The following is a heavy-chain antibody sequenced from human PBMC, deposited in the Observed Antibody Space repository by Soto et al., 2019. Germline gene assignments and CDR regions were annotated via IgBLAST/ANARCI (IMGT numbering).Heavy chain of an antibody. CDR3: AKDLYYSGYDAPAEYFQH. V-gene: IGHV3-30*18. Sequence: QVQLVESGGGVVQPGRSLRLSCAASRFTFSSYGMHWVRQAPGKGLEWVAVISYDGSNKYYADSVKGRFTISRDNSKNTLYLQMNSLRAEDTAVYYCAKDLYYSGYDAPAEYFQHWGQGTLVTVSS. J-gene: IGHJ1*01. CDR1: RFTFSSYG. D-gene: IGHD5-12*01. CDR2: ISYDGSNK.